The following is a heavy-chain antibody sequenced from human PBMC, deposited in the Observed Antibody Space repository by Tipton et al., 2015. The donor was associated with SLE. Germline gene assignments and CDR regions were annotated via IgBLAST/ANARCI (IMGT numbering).Heavy chain of an antibody. J-gene: IGHJ4*02. V-gene: IGHV3-74*01. CDR1: GFTFTNYW. D-gene: IGHD3-16*01. CDR3: TTGGSPSPMGHAY. Sequence: SLRLSCAASGFTFTNYWMHWVRQAPGKGLGWVSHISTDGSTTNYADSGKGRFTISRDNAKNTLYLQLNSLRVEDTAVYYCTTGGSPSPMGHAYWGQGTLLTVSS. CDR2: ISTDGSTT.